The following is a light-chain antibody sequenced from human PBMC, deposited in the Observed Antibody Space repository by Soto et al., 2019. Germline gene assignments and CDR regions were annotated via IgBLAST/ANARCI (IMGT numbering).Light chain of an antibody. CDR3: QQYTNWPLT. Sequence: ETVFTQSPGTLSLSPGERATLSCRASQSVSSSYLAWYQQKPGQAPRLLIYGASSRATGIPVRFSGSGSGTEFTLTISSLQSEDFAVYYCQQYTNWPLTFGQGTRLEI. CDR2: GAS. CDR1: QSVSSSY. J-gene: IGKJ5*01. V-gene: IGKV3-15*01.